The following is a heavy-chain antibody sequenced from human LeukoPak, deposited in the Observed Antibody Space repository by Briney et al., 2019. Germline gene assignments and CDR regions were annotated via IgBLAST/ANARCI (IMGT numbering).Heavy chain of an antibody. V-gene: IGHV3-48*01. D-gene: IGHD6-19*01. J-gene: IGHJ5*02. Sequence: GGSLRLSCAASGFTFSSYSMSWVRQAPGKGLEWISYIGSSSSSATVFYADSVRGRFTISRDYDRNLLYLQMNSLRAEDTAVYYCARDNISVAGPFDPWGQGTLVTVSS. CDR1: GFTFSSYS. CDR3: ARDNISVAGPFDP. CDR2: IGSSSSSATV.